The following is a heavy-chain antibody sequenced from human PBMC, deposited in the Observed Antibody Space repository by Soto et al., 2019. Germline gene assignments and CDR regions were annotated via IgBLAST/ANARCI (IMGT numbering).Heavy chain of an antibody. Sequence: ASETLSLTCTVSGGSISSYYWSWIRQPPGKGLEWIGHIYYSGSTNYNPSLKSRVTISVDTSKNQFSLKLSSVTAADTAVYYCARVRGYSYAPWGQGTLVTVSS. CDR3: ARVRGYSYAP. CDR2: IYYSGST. J-gene: IGHJ5*02. CDR1: GGSISSYY. V-gene: IGHV4-59*01. D-gene: IGHD5-18*01.